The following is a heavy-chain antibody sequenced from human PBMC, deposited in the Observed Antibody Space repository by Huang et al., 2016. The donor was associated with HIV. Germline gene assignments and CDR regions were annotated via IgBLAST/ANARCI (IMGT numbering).Heavy chain of an antibody. CDR3: VRAREKGYDFWSGYRY. CDR2: IESDGSST. J-gene: IGHJ4*01. CDR1: GFIFSDYW. Sequence: EVELAESGGGSVRPGQSLRLSCVGSGFIFSDYWMHWVRQIPGKVQMWVGSIESDGSSTSYADSVKGRFTIYRDNARNTVYLQMSSLRVDDTAVYYCVRAREKGYDFWSGYRYWGQGAQVTVSS. V-gene: IGHV3-74*02. D-gene: IGHD3-3*01.